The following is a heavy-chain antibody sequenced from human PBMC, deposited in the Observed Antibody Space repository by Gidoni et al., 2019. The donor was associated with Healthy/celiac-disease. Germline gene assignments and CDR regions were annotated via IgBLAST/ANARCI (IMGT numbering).Heavy chain of an antibody. CDR1: GFTFSSYE. CDR2: ISSRGSTI. Sequence: EVQLVESGGGLVQPGGSLRLSGAAAGFTFSSYEMNWVRQAPGKGLECVSYISSRGSTIYYADSVKGRFTISRDNAKNSLHLQMNSLRAEDTAVYYCAGVGWYDFWSGYPSYFDYWGQGTLVTVSS. D-gene: IGHD3-3*01. V-gene: IGHV3-48*03. CDR3: AGVGWYDFWSGYPSYFDY. J-gene: IGHJ4*02.